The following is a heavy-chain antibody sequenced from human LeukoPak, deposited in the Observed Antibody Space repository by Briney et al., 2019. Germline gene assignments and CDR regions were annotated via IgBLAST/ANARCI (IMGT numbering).Heavy chain of an antibody. CDR3: AREYSSSWYSFDP. Sequence: ASVKVSCKTSGYIFTGYYMHWVRQAPGQGLEWMGWINPNNGGTNYAQKFQGRVTMTRDTSISTAYMELSRLRSDDTAVYYCAREYSSSWYSFDPWGQGTLVTVSS. V-gene: IGHV1-2*02. D-gene: IGHD6-13*01. CDR2: INPNNGGT. J-gene: IGHJ5*02. CDR1: GYIFTGYY.